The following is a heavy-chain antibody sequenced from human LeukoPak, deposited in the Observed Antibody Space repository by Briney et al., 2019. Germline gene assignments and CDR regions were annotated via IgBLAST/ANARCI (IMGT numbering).Heavy chain of an antibody. Sequence: PGGSLRLSCAASGFTFSSYSMNWVRQAPGKGLEWVSYISSSSSTIYYADSVKGRFTISRDNAKNSLYLQMNSLRAEDTAVYYCARDHGLAAAGGMDVWGQGTTVTVSS. J-gene: IGHJ6*02. D-gene: IGHD6-13*01. CDR1: GFTFSSYS. V-gene: IGHV3-48*04. CDR2: ISSSSSTI. CDR3: ARDHGLAAAGGMDV.